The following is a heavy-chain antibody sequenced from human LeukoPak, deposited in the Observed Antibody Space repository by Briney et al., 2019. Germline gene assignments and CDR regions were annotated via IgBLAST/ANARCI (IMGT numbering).Heavy chain of an antibody. CDR1: GGSISSSSYY. CDR3: ASKRITIFGVVTAAEYFQH. J-gene: IGHJ1*01. CDR2: IYYSGST. D-gene: IGHD3-3*01. V-gene: IGHV4-39*01. Sequence: SETLSLTCTVSGGSISSSSYYWVWIRQPPGKGLEWIGSIYYSGSTYYNPSLKSRVTISVDTSKNQFSLKLSSATAADTAVYYCASKRITIFGVVTAAEYFQHWGQGTLVTVSS.